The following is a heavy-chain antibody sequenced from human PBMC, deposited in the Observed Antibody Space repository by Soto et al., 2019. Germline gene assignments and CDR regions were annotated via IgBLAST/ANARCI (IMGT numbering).Heavy chain of an antibody. CDR1: GYSFTSYW. D-gene: IGHD3-22*01. CDR2: IYPGDSDT. CDR3: ARRRLVYYDSSGYYGVFDY. V-gene: IGHV5-51*01. Sequence: PGESLKISCKGSGYSFTSYWIGWVRQMPGKGLEWMGIIYPGDSDTRHSPSFQGQVTISADKSISTAYLQWSSLKASDTAMYYCARRRLVYYDSSGYYGVFDYWGQGTLVTVSS. J-gene: IGHJ4*02.